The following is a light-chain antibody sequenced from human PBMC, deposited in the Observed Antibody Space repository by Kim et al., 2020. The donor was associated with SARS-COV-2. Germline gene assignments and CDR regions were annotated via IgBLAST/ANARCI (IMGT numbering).Light chain of an antibody. CDR2: WGS. Sequence: EIVMTQSPLSLSVTXGEPASISCRSSQSLMHSNGYNYFDWYLQKPGQSPQLLIYWGSNRASGVPDRFSGSGSGTDFTLNISRVEAEDVGIYYCLQALQGRTFGGGTKVDIK. CDR1: QSLMHSNGYNY. CDR3: LQALQGRT. V-gene: IGKV2-28*01. J-gene: IGKJ4*01.